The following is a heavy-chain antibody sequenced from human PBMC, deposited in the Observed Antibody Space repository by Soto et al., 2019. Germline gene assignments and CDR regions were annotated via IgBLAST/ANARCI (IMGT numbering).Heavy chain of an antibody. CDR3: ANALGGGLGAFDV. D-gene: IGHD7-27*01. Sequence: EVQLLESGGGLVHPGGSLRLSFTASGFTFSHIAMNWVRLAPGKGLEWVSIIGDSGDHTYYADSVKGRFSISRDNSKTTVDLEPSSLRDGDRAINYLANALGGGLGAFDVWGQGEMV. J-gene: IGHJ3*01. V-gene: IGHV3-23*01. CDR2: IGDSGDHT. CDR1: GFTFSHIA.